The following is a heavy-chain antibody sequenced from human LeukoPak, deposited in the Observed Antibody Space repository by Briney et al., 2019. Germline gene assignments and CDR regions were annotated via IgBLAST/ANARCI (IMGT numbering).Heavy chain of an antibody. V-gene: IGHV4-4*07. Sequence: SETLSLTCTVSGGSISSYYWSWIRQPAGKGLEWIGRIYTSGSTNYNPSLKSRVTMSVDTSKNQFSLKLSSVTAADTAVYYCARDGYYYCSGSYYNGGFDYWGQGTLVTVSS. CDR3: ARDGYYYCSGSYYNGGFDY. D-gene: IGHD3-10*01. CDR1: GGSISSYY. J-gene: IGHJ4*02. CDR2: IYTSGST.